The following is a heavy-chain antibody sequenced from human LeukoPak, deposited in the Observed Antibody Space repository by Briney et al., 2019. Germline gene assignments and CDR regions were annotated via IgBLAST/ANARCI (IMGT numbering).Heavy chain of an antibody. CDR2: INPSGGSA. Sequence: ASVKVSCKASGYTFSIYNMHWVRQAPGQGLEWMGIINPSGGSASDTQKFQGRVTMTRDTSTSTLYMELSSLRSEDTAVYYCARDGSGVWFDYWXXGTLVTVSS. CDR1: GYTFSIYN. V-gene: IGHV1-46*01. CDR3: ARDGSGVWFDY. D-gene: IGHD3-10*01. J-gene: IGHJ4*01.